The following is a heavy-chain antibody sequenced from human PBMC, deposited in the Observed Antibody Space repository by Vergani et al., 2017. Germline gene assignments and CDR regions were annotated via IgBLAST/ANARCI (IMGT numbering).Heavy chain of an antibody. D-gene: IGHD3-9*01. CDR1: GFTFSSYA. V-gene: IGHV3-23*01. Sequence: EVQLLESGGGLVQPGGSLRLSCAASGFTFSSYAMSWVRQAPGKGLEWVSAISGSGGSTYYADSVKGRFTISRDNSKNTLYLQMNSLRAEDTAVYYCAKDGLLRYFDSPTGMDVWGQGTTVTVSS. J-gene: IGHJ6*02. CDR3: AKDGLLRYFDSPTGMDV. CDR2: ISGSGGST.